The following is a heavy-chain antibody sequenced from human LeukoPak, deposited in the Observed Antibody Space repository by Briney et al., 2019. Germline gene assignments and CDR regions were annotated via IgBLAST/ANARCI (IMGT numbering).Heavy chain of an antibody. CDR3: ARVQSGSSDYYYYGMDV. J-gene: IGHJ6*02. CDR1: GFTVSSNY. Sequence: GGSLRLSCAASGFTVSSNYMSWVRQAPGKGLEWVSVIYSGGSTYYADPVKGRFTISRDNSKNTLYLQMNSLRAEDTAVYYCARVQSGSSDYYYYGMDVWGQGTTVTVSS. CDR2: IYSGGST. V-gene: IGHV3-53*01. D-gene: IGHD1-26*01.